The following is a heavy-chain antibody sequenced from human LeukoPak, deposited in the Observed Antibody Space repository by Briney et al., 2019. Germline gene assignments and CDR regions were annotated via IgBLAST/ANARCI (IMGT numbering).Heavy chain of an antibody. CDR2: IHHSGST. Sequence: SETLSLTCTVSGYSISSGYYWGWIRQPPGKGLEWIGSIHHSGSTFYNPSLKSRVTMSVDTSKNQFSLKLSSVTAADTALYYCAREGKYRSSTSCYSWGQGTLVTVSS. CDR3: AREGKYRSSTSCYS. J-gene: IGHJ4*02. D-gene: IGHD2-2*01. CDR1: GYSISSGYY. V-gene: IGHV4-38-2*02.